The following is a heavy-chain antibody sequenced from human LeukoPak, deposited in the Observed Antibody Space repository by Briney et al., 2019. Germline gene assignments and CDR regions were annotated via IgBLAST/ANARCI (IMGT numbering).Heavy chain of an antibody. V-gene: IGHV4-59*01. Sequence: SETLSLTCTVSGGSICNYFWSWVRQSPGRKLYWIGYIYNSWSTSYNPSLKSRFTLSIDTSKHQFSLKLTSFTAAHTAVYYCASDHGDYRLDYWGKRTLVTVSS. CDR3: ASDHGDYRLDY. CDR1: GGSICNYF. J-gene: IGHJ4*02. CDR2: IYNSWST. D-gene: IGHD4-17*01.